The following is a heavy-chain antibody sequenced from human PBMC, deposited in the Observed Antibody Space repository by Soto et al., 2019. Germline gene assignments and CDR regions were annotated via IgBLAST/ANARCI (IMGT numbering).Heavy chain of an antibody. CDR2: ISAYNGNT. D-gene: IGHD4-17*01. Sequence: QVPLVQSGAEVKKPGASVKVSCKASGYTFTSYGISWVRQAPGQGLEWMGWISAYNGNTNYAQKLQGRVTMTTDTSTSTAYMELRSLRSDNTAVYYCARDGYYGDYHYYYGMDVWGQGTTVTVSS. J-gene: IGHJ6*02. CDR3: ARDGYYGDYHYYYGMDV. CDR1: GYTFTSYG. V-gene: IGHV1-18*01.